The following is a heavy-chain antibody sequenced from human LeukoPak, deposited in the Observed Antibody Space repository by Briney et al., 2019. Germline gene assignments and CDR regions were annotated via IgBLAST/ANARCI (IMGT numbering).Heavy chain of an antibody. D-gene: IGHD3-22*01. J-gene: IGHJ3*02. CDR1: GFTFSDYY. V-gene: IGHV3-11*04. CDR3: AREGDYYDSSGYYYTENAFDI. CDR2: ISSSGSTI. Sequence: GGSLRLSCAASGFTFSDYYMSWIRQAPGKGLEWVSYISSSGSTIYYADSVKGRFTISRDNAKNSLYLQMNSLRAEDTAVYYCAREGDYYDSSGYYYTENAFDIWGQGTMVTVSS.